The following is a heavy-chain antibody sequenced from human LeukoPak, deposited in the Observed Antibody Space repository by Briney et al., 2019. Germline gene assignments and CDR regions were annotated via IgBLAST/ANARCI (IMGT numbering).Heavy chain of an antibody. V-gene: IGHV3-9*01. Sequence: GGSLRLSCAASGFTFDDYAMHWVRHAPGKGLEWVSGISWNSGSIGYADSVKGRFTISRDNAKNSLYLQMNSLRAEDTALYYCAKDLGYCSGGSCYEFDYWGQGTLVTVSS. CDR1: GFTFDDYA. CDR3: AKDLGYCSGGSCYEFDY. J-gene: IGHJ4*02. D-gene: IGHD2-15*01. CDR2: ISWNSGSI.